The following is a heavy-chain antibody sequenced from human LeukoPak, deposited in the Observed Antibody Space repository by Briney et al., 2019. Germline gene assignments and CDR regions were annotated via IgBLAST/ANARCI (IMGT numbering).Heavy chain of an antibody. J-gene: IGHJ3*02. V-gene: IGHV3-23*01. CDR1: GFTFRSYG. CDR2: ISGSGGST. CDR3: AKGGYCSSTSCYAAAFDI. Sequence: GGSLRLSCAASGFTFRSYGMSWVGQAPGKGLEWVSAISGSGGSTYYADSVKGRFTISRDNSKNTVYLQMNSLRAEDTAVYYCAKGGYCSSTSCYAAAFDIWGQGTLVTVSS. D-gene: IGHD2-2*01.